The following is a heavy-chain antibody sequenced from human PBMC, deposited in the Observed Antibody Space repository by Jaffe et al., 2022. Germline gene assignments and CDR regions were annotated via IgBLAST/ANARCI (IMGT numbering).Heavy chain of an antibody. CDR1: GYIFTSYY. CDR2: INPSSATT. CDR3: ARGRTTWHERMGLTALDI. V-gene: IGHV1-46*01. Sequence: QVQLVQSGAEVKKPGASVKVSCKASGYIFTSYYMYWVRQAPGQGLEWMGIINPSSATTTYSQKFRGRVTMRSDTSTSTVYMDLSSLRSEDTALYYCARGRTTWHERMGLTALDIWGQGTMVTVSS. J-gene: IGHJ3*02. D-gene: IGHD1-1*01.